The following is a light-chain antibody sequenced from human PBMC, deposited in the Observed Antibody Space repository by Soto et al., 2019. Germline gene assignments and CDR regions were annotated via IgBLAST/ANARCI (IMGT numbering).Light chain of an antibody. CDR3: SSYTSSTTSVV. CDR1: SSDVGDYNY. V-gene: IGLV2-14*01. J-gene: IGLJ2*01. CDR2: EVS. Sequence: QSALTQPASVSGSPGQSITISCTGTSSDVGDYNYVSWYQQHPDKAPKVLIFEVSNRPSGISDRFSGSKSGNTASLTISGLQAEDEADYYCSSYTSSTTSVVFGGGTQLTVL.